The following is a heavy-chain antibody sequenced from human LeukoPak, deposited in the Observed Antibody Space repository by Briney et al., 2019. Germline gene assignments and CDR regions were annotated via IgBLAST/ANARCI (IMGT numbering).Heavy chain of an antibody. V-gene: IGHV1-69*06. D-gene: IGHD3-22*01. J-gene: IGHJ4*02. CDR2: IIPIFGTA. CDR3: AIMNGDSSGYYYFDEYYFDY. Sequence: ASVKVSCKASGGTFSSYAISWVRQAPGQGLEWMGGIIPIFGTANYAQKFQGRVTITADKSTSTAYMELSSLRSEDTAVYYCAIMNGDSSGYYYFDEYYFDYWGQGTLVTVSS. CDR1: GGTFSSYA.